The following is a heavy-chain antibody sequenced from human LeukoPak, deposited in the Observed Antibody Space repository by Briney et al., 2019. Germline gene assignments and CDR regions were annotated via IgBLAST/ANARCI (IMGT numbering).Heavy chain of an antibody. Sequence: GGSLRLSCAASGFTFSCYAMSWVRQAPGKGLEWVSAISGSGGSTYYADSVKGRFTISRDNSKNTLYLQMNSLRAEDTAVYYCAKDGDSSGYYYPIDYWGQGTLVTVSS. V-gene: IGHV3-23*01. D-gene: IGHD3-22*01. J-gene: IGHJ4*02. CDR3: AKDGDSSGYYYPIDY. CDR2: ISGSGGST. CDR1: GFTFSCYA.